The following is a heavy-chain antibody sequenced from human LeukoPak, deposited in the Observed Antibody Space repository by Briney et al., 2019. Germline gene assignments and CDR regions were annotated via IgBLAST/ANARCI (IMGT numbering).Heavy chain of an antibody. CDR2: INSDGTST. CDR3: ARDNYYSIDY. J-gene: IGHJ4*02. V-gene: IGHV3-74*01. D-gene: IGHD1-26*01. CDR1: GFTFSTTW. Sequence: GGSLRLSCGASGFTFSTTWMHWVRQAPGKGLVCVSRINSDGTSTVYADSAKGRFTISRDNAKNTVYLQMSGLGVDDTAVYYCARDNYYSIDYWGQGTLVTVSS.